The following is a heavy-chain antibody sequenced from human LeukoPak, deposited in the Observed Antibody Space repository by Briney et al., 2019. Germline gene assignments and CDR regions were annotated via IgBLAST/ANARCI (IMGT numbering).Heavy chain of an antibody. CDR3: AKDRAMIVVVNYFDY. J-gene: IGHJ4*02. CDR1: GFDFINFH. D-gene: IGHD3-22*01. V-gene: IGHV3-30*18. CDR2: ISYEGSNK. Sequence: PGGSLRLSCAASGFDFINFHIHWVRQAPVKGLEWVALISYEGSNKYYADSVKGRFTISRDNSKNTLYLQMNSLRAEDTAVYYCAKDRAMIVVVNYFDYWGQGTLVTVSS.